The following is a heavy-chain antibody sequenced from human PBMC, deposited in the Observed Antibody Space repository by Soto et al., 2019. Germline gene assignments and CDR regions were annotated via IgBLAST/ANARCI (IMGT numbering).Heavy chain of an antibody. CDR2: ICYTGST. V-gene: IGHV4-30-4*01. J-gene: IGHJ4*02. D-gene: IGHD3-16*01. CDR3: ASVKVTLYRHYYFVY. CDR1: GGTISSGDCF. Sequence: SETLSLTCSVSGGTISSGDCFWSWIRQRTGKGLEWMGSICYTGSTYYSPYLKSLASMSMDTSKNLFSLSLRSLTAADTAVYFCASVKVTLYRHYYFVYWGQGTPVTVYS.